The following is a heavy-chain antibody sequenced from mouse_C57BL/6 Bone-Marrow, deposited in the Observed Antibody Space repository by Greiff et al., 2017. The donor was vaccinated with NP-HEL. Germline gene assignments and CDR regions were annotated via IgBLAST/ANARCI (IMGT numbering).Heavy chain of an antibody. CDR3: ERLKEYLCFDY. V-gene: IGHV1-64*01. D-gene: IGHD5-1*01. CDR1: GYTFTSYW. Sequence: QVHVKQPGAELVKPGASVKLSCKASGYTFTSYWMHWVKQRPGQGLEWIGMIHPNSGSTNYNEKFKSKATLTVDKSSSTAYMQLSSLTSEDSAVYYCERLKEYLCFDYWGQGTTLTVSS. CDR2: IHPNSGST. J-gene: IGHJ2*01.